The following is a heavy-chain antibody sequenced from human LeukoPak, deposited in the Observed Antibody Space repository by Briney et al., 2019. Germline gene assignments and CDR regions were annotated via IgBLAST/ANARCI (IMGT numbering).Heavy chain of an antibody. Sequence: PGGSLRLSCAASGFTFSDYYMSWIRQAPGKGLEWVSYISSSGSTIYYADSVKGRFTISRDNAKNSLYLQMNSLRAEDTAVYYCARDAALIAAAGVYYYYGMDVWGQGTTVTVSS. CDR1: GFTFSDYY. CDR3: ARDAALIAAAGVYYYYGMDV. D-gene: IGHD6-13*01. CDR2: ISSSGSTI. J-gene: IGHJ6*02. V-gene: IGHV3-11*01.